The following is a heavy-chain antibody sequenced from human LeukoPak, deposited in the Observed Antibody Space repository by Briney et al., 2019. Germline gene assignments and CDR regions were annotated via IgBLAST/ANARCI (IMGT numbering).Heavy chain of an antibody. CDR2: ISSSSSTI. CDR1: GFTFNRDW. CDR3: ARGEFAWIQGSYGMNV. D-gene: IGHD5-18*01. Sequence: GGSLRLSCAASGFTFNRDWTAWVRQAPGKGLEWVSYISSSSSTIYYADSVKGRFTISRDNAKNSLYLQMNSLRAEDTAVYYCARGEFAWIQGSYGMNVWGQGTTVTVSS. V-gene: IGHV3-48*04. J-gene: IGHJ6*02.